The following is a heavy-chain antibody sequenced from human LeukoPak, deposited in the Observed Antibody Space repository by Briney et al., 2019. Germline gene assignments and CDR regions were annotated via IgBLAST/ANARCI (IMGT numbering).Heavy chain of an antibody. CDR2: ISVYNGNT. CDR3: ARDSQPAYYYGMDV. J-gene: IGHJ6*02. CDR1: GYTFTSYG. D-gene: IGHD6-13*01. V-gene: IGHV1-18*01. Sequence: GASVKVSCKASGYTFTSYGISWVRQAPGQGLEWMGWISVYNGNTNYEQKLQGRVTMTTDTSTSTAYMELRSLRSDDTAVYYCARDSQPAYYYGMDVWGQGTTVTVS.